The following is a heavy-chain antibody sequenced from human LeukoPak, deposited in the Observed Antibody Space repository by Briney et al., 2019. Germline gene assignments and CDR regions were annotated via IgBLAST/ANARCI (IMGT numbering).Heavy chain of an antibody. D-gene: IGHD1-26*01. CDR3: ARDLSEKYSTDY. CDR1: GFTFRNYA. Sequence: PGGSLRLSCAVSGFTFRNYAIHWVRQAPGKGLEWVAFISYDGNVKYYADSVKGRFTISRDNSRNTLDLQMNSLRPEDTAIYYCARDLSEKYSTDYWGQGTLDTVSS. J-gene: IGHJ4*02. V-gene: IGHV3-30-3*01. CDR2: ISYDGNVK.